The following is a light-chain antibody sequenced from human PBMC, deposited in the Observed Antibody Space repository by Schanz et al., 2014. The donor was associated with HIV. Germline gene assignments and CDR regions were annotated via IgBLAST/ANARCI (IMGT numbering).Light chain of an antibody. CDR3: QSYDSSLSGWV. CDR1: SSNIGAGYD. V-gene: IGLV1-40*01. J-gene: IGLJ3*02. Sequence: QSVLTQPPSVSGAPGQRVTISCTGSSSNIGAGYDVHWYKQLPETAPKLLMFGNNNRPSGVPDRYSGSKSDTSASLAISGLQSEDEADYYCQSYDSSLSGWVFGGGTKLTVL. CDR2: GNN.